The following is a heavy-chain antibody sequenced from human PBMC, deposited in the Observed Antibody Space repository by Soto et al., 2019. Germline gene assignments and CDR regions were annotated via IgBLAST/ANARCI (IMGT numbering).Heavy chain of an antibody. D-gene: IGHD2-21*01. V-gene: IGHV4-39*01. CDR3: ARHDMLFNYFDY. CDR1: GGSISSDSYY. J-gene: IGHJ4*02. CDR2: IYYSGST. Sequence: PSETLSLTCTVSGGSISSDSYYWGWIRQSPEKGLEWIASIYYSGSTYYNPSLKSRVTISVDTSKNQFSLKLSSVTAADTAVYYCARHDMLFNYFDYWGQGTLVTVSS.